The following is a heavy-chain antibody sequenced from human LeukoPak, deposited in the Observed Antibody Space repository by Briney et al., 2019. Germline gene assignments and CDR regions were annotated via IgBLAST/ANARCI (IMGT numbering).Heavy chain of an antibody. D-gene: IGHD6-6*01. Sequence: GGSLRLSCAASGFTFSSYSMNWVRQAPGKGLEWVSSISSSSSYIYYADSVKGRSTISRDNAKNSLYLQMNSLRAEDTAVYYCARDYSSSRYYYYYMDVWGKGTTVTVSS. CDR3: ARDYSSSRYYYYYMDV. V-gene: IGHV3-21*01. CDR1: GFTFSSYS. J-gene: IGHJ6*03. CDR2: ISSSSSYI.